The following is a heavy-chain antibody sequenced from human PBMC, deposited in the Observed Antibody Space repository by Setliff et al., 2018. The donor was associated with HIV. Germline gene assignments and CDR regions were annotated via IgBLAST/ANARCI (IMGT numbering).Heavy chain of an antibody. CDR1: GSSFNNYY. CDR2: IDHSGGP. Sequence: SETLSLTCAVYGSSFNNYYWSWIRQSPGKGLEWIGEIDHSGGPNYKSSLKSRVTITIDTSKNQSSLKVTSVTAADTAIYYCARGPVSGYDRGWVDSWGQGTQVTVSS. J-gene: IGHJ4*02. V-gene: IGHV4-34*01. CDR3: ARGPVSGYDRGWVDS. D-gene: IGHD5-12*01.